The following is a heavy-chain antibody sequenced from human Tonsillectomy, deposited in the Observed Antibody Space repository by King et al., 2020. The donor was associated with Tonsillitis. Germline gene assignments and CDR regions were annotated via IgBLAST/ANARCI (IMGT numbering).Heavy chain of an antibody. CDR3: ASSGDSSGYYY. J-gene: IGHJ4*02. Sequence: VQLQQWGAGLLKPSETLSLTCAVYGGSFSGYYWSWIRQPPGKGLEWIGEINHSGSTNYNPSRKSRVTISVDTSKNQFSLKLSSVTAADTAVYYCASSGDSSGYYYWGQGTLVTVSS. D-gene: IGHD3-22*01. CDR2: INHSGST. CDR1: GGSFSGYY. V-gene: IGHV4-34*01.